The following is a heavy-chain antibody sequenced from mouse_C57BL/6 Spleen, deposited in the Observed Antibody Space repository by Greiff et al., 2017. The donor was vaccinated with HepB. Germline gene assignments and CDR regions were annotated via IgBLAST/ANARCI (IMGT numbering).Heavy chain of an antibody. CDR1: GFNIKDDY. CDR3: TITTAGY. V-gene: IGHV14-4*01. CDR2: IDPENGDT. Sequence: EVQLQQSGAELVRPGASVKLSCTASGFNIKDDYMHWVKQRPEQGLEWIGWIDPENGDTEYASKFQGKATITADTSSNTAYLQLSSLTSEDTAVYYCTITTAGYWGQGTTLTVSS. J-gene: IGHJ2*01. D-gene: IGHD1-2*01.